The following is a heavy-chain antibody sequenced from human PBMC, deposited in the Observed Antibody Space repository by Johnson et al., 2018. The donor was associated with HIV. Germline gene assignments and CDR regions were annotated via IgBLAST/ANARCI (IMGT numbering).Heavy chain of an antibody. CDR3: AKEGITMEVDI. J-gene: IGHJ3*02. CDR1: GFTFSNYG. V-gene: IGHV3-33*06. CDR2: IWFDGSNK. D-gene: IGHD3-10*01. Sequence: QVQLVESGGGVVQPGRSLRLSCAASGFTFSNYGMHWARQAPGKGLEWVAVIWFDGSNKYYADYVKGRFTISRDNSKNTLYLQMNRLRAEDTAVYYCAKEGITMEVDIWGQGTMVTVSS.